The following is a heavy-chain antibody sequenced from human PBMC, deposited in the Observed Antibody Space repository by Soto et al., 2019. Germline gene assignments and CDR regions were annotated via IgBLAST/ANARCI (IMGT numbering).Heavy chain of an antibody. D-gene: IGHD6-13*01. Sequence: GGSLRLSCAASGFTFSSYAMSWVRQAPGKGLEWVSAISGSGGSTYYADSVKGRFTISRDNSKSTLYLQMNSLRAEDTAVYYCAKIRSSSWYDEHAFDIWGQGTMVTVSS. CDR3: AKIRSSSWYDEHAFDI. CDR2: ISGSGGST. CDR1: GFTFSSYA. V-gene: IGHV3-23*01. J-gene: IGHJ3*02.